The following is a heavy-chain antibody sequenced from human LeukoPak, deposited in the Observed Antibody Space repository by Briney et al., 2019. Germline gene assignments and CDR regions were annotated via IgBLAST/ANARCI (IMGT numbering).Heavy chain of an antibody. CDR2: INPNSGGT. CDR3: ARVGYYESSGYYEY. Sequence: ASVKVSCKASGYTLTDYYMHWVRQAPGQGLEWMGRINPNSGGTNYAQKFQGRVTMTRDTSISTVYMELSRLRSDNTAVYYCARVGYYESSGYYEYWGQGTLVTVSS. D-gene: IGHD3-22*01. CDR1: GYTLTDYY. V-gene: IGHV1-2*06. J-gene: IGHJ4*02.